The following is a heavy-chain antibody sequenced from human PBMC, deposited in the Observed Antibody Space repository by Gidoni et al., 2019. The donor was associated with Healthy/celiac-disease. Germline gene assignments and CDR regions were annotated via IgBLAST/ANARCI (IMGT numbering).Heavy chain of an antibody. CDR1: GGSISSSSYY. CDR3: ATQYSSSARARGYYYYGMDV. V-gene: IGHV4-39*01. J-gene: IGHJ6*02. CDR2: IYYIGST. D-gene: IGHD6-6*01. Sequence: QLQLQESGPGLVKPSETLSLTCTVSGGSISSSSYYWGWFRQPPGKGLEWIGSIYYIGSTYYNPSIKSRVTISVDTSKNQFSLKLISVTAADTAVYYCATQYSSSARARGYYYYGMDVWGQGTTVTVSS.